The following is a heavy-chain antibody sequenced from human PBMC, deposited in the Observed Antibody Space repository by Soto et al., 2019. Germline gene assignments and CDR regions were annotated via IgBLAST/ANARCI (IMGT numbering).Heavy chain of an antibody. V-gene: IGHV3-30*03. D-gene: IGHD3-10*01. CDR1: GFTFSSYG. Sequence: QVQLVESGGGVVQPGRSLRLSCAASGFTFSSYGMHWVRQAPGKGLEWVAVISYDGSNKYYADSVKGRFTISRDNSKNTLYLQMNSLRAEDTAVYYCATDPGATGSGGDYWGQGTLVTVSS. CDR2: ISYDGSNK. J-gene: IGHJ4*02. CDR3: ATDPGATGSGGDY.